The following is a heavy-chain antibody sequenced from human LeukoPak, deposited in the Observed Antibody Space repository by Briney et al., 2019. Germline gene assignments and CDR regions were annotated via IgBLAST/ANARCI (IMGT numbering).Heavy chain of an antibody. D-gene: IGHD3-10*01. J-gene: IGHJ4*02. Sequence: ASVKVSCKASGYTFTGYYMHWVRQAPGQGLEWMGWINPNSGGTNYAQKFQGRVTMTRDTSISTAYMELSRLRSEDTAVYYCARDSEVRRNLWHYWGQGTLVTVSS. CDR1: GYTFTGYY. CDR2: INPNSGGT. V-gene: IGHV1-2*02. CDR3: ARDSEVRRNLWHY.